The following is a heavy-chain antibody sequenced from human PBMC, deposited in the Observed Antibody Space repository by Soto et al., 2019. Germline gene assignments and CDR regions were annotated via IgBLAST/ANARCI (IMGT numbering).Heavy chain of an antibody. CDR3: AREVTTAAGNWFDP. V-gene: IGHV1-2*04. D-gene: IGHD6-13*01. CDR1: GYTFTGYY. CDR2: INPNSGGT. J-gene: IGHJ5*02. Sequence: ASVKVSCKASGYTFTGYYMHWVRQAPGQGLEWMGWINPNSGGTNYAQKFQGWVTMTRDTSISTAYMELSRLRSDDTAVYYCAREVTTAAGNWFDPWGQGTLVTVSS.